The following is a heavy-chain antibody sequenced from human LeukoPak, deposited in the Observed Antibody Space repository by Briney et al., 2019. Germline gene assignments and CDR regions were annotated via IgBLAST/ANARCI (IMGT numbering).Heavy chain of an antibody. Sequence: SETLSLTCTVSGGSISSSSYYWGWIHQPPGKGLEWIGSIYHSGSTYYNPSLKSRVTISVDTSKNQFSLKLSSVTAADTAVYYCARYNWNYGDAFDIWGQGTMVTVSS. V-gene: IGHV4-39*07. D-gene: IGHD1-7*01. CDR2: IYHSGST. CDR1: GGSISSSSYY. J-gene: IGHJ3*02. CDR3: ARYNWNYGDAFDI.